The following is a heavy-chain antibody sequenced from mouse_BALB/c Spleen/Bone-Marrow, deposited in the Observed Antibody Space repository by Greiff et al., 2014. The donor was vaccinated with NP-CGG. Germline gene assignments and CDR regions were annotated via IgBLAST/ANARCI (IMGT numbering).Heavy chain of an antibody. V-gene: IGHV1S81*02. CDR1: GYTFTSYW. J-gene: IGHJ3*01. D-gene: IGHD2-2*01. CDR2: INPSNGRT. Sequence: QVQLQQSGAELVKPGASVKLSCKASGYTFTSYWMHWVKQRPGQGLEWIGDINPSNGRTNYNEKFKSKATLTVDKSSSTAYMQLSSLASEDSAVYYCARSGYDGFAYWGQGTLVTVSA. CDR3: ARSGYDGFAY.